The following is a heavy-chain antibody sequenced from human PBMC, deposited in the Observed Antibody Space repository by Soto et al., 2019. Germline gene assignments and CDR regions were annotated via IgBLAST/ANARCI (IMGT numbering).Heavy chain of an antibody. V-gene: IGHV5-51*01. D-gene: IGHD5-18*01. Sequence: PGESLKISCXGSGYIFTSYLIGWVRQIPGKGLEWMGIIYPGDSDTRYSPSFQGQVTISADKSISTAYLQWSSLKASDTAMYYCARRRYSYGYIFDYWGQGTLVTV. J-gene: IGHJ4*02. CDR3: ARRRYSYGYIFDY. CDR2: IYPGDSDT. CDR1: GYIFTSYL.